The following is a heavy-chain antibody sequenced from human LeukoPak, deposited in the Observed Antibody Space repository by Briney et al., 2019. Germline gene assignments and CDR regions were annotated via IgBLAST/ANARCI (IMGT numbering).Heavy chain of an antibody. CDR2: IYYSGST. J-gene: IGHJ6*02. Sequence: SETLSLTCTVSGGSISSYYWSWIRQHPGKGLEWIGYIYYSGSTYYNPSLKSRVTISVDTSKNQFSLKLSSVTAADTAVYYCAREHMTTYRRSYYYYGMDVWGQGTTVTVSS. D-gene: IGHD4-11*01. V-gene: IGHV4-59*06. CDR3: AREHMTTYRRSYYYYGMDV. CDR1: GGSISSYY.